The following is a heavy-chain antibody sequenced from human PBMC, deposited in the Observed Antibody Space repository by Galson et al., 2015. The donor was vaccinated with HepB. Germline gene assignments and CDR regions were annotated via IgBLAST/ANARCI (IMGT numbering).Heavy chain of an antibody. CDR2: IYYGGIT. D-gene: IGHD4-17*01. CDR1: SGPISSSDYY. CDR3: ARGAWGDGDEGFYFDY. J-gene: IGHJ4*02. Sequence: SETLSLTCTVSSGPISSSDYYWGWVRQPPGKGLEWIGNIYYGGITSYNPSLKSRVTISVDTSKKQFSLKLTSVTAADTAVYYRARGAWGDGDEGFYFDYWGQGTLVTVSS. V-gene: IGHV4-39*07.